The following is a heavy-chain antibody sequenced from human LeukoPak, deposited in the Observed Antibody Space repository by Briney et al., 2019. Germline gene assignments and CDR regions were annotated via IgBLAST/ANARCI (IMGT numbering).Heavy chain of an antibody. D-gene: IGHD3-10*01. CDR3: ARDTVRGGPGYDYYYYYGMDV. V-gene: IGHV3-30*04. CDR1: GFTFSSYA. J-gene: IGHJ6*02. Sequence: GRSLRLSCAASGFTFSSYAMHWVRQAPGKGLEWVAVISYDGSNKYYADSVKGRFTISGDNSKNTLYLQMNSLRAEDTAVYYCARDTVRGGPGYDYYYYYGMDVWGQGTTVTVSS. CDR2: ISYDGSNK.